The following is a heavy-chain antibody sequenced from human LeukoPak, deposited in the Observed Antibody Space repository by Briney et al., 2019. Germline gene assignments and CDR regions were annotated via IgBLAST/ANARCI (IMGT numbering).Heavy chain of an antibody. CDR2: INHSGST. J-gene: IGHJ6*02. CDR1: GGSFSGYY. D-gene: IGHD3-3*01. Sequence: PSETLSLTCAVYGGSFSGYYWSGIRQPPGKGLEWIGEINHSGSTNYNPSLKSRVTISVDTSKNQFSLKLSSVTAADTAVYYCARDSGFWSGYYYYYGMDVWGQGTTVTVSS. V-gene: IGHV4-34*01. CDR3: ARDSGFWSGYYYYYGMDV.